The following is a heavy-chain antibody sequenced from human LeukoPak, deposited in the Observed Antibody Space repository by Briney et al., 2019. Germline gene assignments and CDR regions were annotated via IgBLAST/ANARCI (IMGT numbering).Heavy chain of an antibody. Sequence: PSETLSLTCAVSGGSISNYYWSWIRQPPGKGLESIGHVYYSGSTDYNPSLKSRLTISVDNSMNQFSLKLSSVTAADTAVYYCASVGYWGQGTLVTVSS. CDR1: GGSISNYY. J-gene: IGHJ4*02. CDR2: VYYSGST. V-gene: IGHV4-59*08. CDR3: ASVGY.